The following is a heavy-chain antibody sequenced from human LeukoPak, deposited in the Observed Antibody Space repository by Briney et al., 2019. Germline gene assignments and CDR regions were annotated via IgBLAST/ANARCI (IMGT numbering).Heavy chain of an antibody. CDR2: MNPKNGTT. Sequence: ASVKVSCKASGYTFTNYDIVWVRQATGQGLEWMGWMNPKNGTTGYAQKFQGRVTMTRDTSITTAYMELSSLTSEDTAVYYCARGFSDYDGTDYAFSYYWGQGTLVTVSS. CDR1: GYTFTNYD. V-gene: IGHV1-8*01. D-gene: IGHD3-22*01. CDR3: ARGFSDYDGTDYAFSYY. J-gene: IGHJ4*02.